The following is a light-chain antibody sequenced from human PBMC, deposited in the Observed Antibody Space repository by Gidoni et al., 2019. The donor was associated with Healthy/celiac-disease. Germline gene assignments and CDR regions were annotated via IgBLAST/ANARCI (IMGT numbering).Light chain of an antibody. CDR1: NIGSKS. J-gene: IGLJ2*01. CDR3: QVWDSSSDHVV. CDR2: YGS. Sequence: SDVLTQPPSVSVAPGKTARITCGGNNIGSKSVHWYQQKPGQAPVLVIYYGSDRPSGIPERFSGSNSWHTATLTISRVAAGDEAVYYCQVWDSSSDHVVFGGGTKLTVL. V-gene: IGLV3-21*04.